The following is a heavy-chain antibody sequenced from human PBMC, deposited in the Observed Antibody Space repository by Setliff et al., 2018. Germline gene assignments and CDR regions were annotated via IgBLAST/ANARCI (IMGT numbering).Heavy chain of an antibody. CDR2: IDPSGNT. V-gene: IGHV4-61*09. J-gene: IGHJ6*03. Sequence: SETLSLTCTVSGGSISSGSNYWSWIRQPAGRGLEWIGHIDPSGNTNYHPSLKSRVAMSVDKAKNQFSLNLRSVSAADTAVYYCAIHKSNGSGSYPSLYMDVWGKGIMVTVS. CDR1: GGSISSGSNY. CDR3: AIHKSNGSGSYPSLYMDV. D-gene: IGHD3-10*01.